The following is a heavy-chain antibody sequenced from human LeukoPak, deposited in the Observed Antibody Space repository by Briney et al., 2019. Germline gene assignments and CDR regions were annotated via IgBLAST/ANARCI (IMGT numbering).Heavy chain of an antibody. Sequence: GGSLRLSCVASGFSFRNFGMYWVRQAPGKGLEWVAVISSDGNNKYYGDSVKGRFTISRDNSQDTLYVQMTSLRAEDTAVYYCAKDPVAVAGNNYYRMDVWGQGTTVTVSS. J-gene: IGHJ6*02. CDR3: AKDPVAVAGNNYYRMDV. D-gene: IGHD6-19*01. V-gene: IGHV3-30*18. CDR2: ISSDGNNK. CDR1: GFSFRNFG.